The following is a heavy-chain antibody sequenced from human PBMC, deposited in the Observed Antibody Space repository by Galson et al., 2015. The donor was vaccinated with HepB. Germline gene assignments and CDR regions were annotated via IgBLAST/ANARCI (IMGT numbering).Heavy chain of an antibody. Sequence: SVKASCKASGYTFTSYYMHWVRQAPGQGLEWMGIINPSGGSTSYAQKFQGRVTMTRDTPTSTVYMELSSLRSEDTAVYYCARERSGYDLYYYMDVWGKGTTVTVSS. V-gene: IGHV1-46*03. CDR3: ARERSGYDLYYYMDV. CDR2: INPSGGST. CDR1: GYTFTSYY. D-gene: IGHD5-12*01. J-gene: IGHJ6*03.